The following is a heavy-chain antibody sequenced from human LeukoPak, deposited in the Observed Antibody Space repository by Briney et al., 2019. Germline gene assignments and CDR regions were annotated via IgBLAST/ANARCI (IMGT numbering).Heavy chain of an antibody. V-gene: IGHV4-39*07. CDR2: VYYSGST. CDR1: GGSISSSGYY. D-gene: IGHD3-3*01. Sequence: SETLSLTCTVSGGSISSSGYYWGWIRQPPGKGLEWIGSVYYSGSTYYNPSLQSRVTISVDTSNNQFSLKLNFVTAADTAVYFCARVGRYYDFWSGYYTGIPYYFDYRGQGTLATVSS. CDR3: ARVGRYYDFWSGYYTGIPYYFDY. J-gene: IGHJ4*02.